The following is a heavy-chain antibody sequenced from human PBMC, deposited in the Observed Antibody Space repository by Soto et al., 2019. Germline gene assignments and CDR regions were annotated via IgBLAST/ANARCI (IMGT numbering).Heavy chain of an antibody. CDR1: GFTFSDYY. CDR2: ISSSGSTI. Sequence: GGSLRLSCAASGFTFSDYYMSWIRQAPGKGLEWVSYISSSGSTIYYADSVKGRFTISRDNAKNSLYLQMNSLRAEDTAVYYCAGFYDYIWGSYRYRPRDYWGQGTLVTVSS. CDR3: AGFYDYIWGSYRYRPRDY. D-gene: IGHD3-16*02. J-gene: IGHJ4*02. V-gene: IGHV3-11*01.